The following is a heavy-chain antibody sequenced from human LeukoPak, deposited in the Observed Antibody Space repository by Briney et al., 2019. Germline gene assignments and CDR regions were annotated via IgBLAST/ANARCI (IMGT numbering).Heavy chain of an antibody. V-gene: IGHV3-30*02. CDR3: ARDKSYFGSGTYYYFDS. D-gene: IGHD3-10*01. CDR2: IRYDGSTK. J-gene: IGHJ4*02. CDR1: GSVFNSYA. Sequence: GGSLRLSCTASGSVFNSYAIHWVRQAPGKGLEWVAFIRYDGSTKYYADSVKGRFTISRDNSKNTLFLQMSSLRPEDSAVYYCARDKSYFGSGTYYYFDSWGQGTLVTVSS.